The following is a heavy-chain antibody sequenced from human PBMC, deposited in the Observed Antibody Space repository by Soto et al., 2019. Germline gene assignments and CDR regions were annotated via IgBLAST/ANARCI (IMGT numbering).Heavy chain of an antibody. Sequence: GGSLRLSCAASGFTFSSYGMHWVRQAPGKGLEWVAVISYDGSNKYYADSVKGRFTISRDNSKNTLYLQMNSLRAEDTAVYYCATLAMTHNGQCDSWGQGNLVCVSS. D-gene: IGHD2-2*01. V-gene: IGHV3-30*03. CDR2: ISYDGSNK. CDR3: ATLAMTHNGQCDS. CDR1: GFTFSSYG. J-gene: IGHJ5*01.